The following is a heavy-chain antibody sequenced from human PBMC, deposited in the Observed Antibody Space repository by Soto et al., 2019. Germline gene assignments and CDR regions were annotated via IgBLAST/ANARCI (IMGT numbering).Heavy chain of an antibody. D-gene: IGHD3-22*01. Sequence: PGGSLRLSCAASGFTFSSYAMSWVRQAPGKGLEWVSAISGSGGSTYYADSVKGRFTISRDNSKNTLYLQMNSLRAEDTAVYYCAKAVGYYDSSGRIDYWGKGTLVTVSS. CDR2: ISGSGGST. J-gene: IGHJ4*02. CDR1: GFTFSSYA. CDR3: AKAVGYYDSSGRIDY. V-gene: IGHV3-23*01.